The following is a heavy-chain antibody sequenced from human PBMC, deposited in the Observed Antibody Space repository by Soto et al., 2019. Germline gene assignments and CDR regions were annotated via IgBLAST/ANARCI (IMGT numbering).Heavy chain of an antibody. V-gene: IGHV3-53*01. Sequence: EVQLVESGGGLIQPGGSLRLSCAASGFTVSSNYMSWVRQAPGKGLEWVSVIYSGGSTYYADSLKGRFTIYRDNSKNKLYLQMKRLRAEDTAVYYCARDRYPFDYWGQGTLVTVSS. CDR3: ARDRYPFDY. CDR1: GFTVSSNY. J-gene: IGHJ4*02. CDR2: IYSGGST. D-gene: IGHD1-26*01.